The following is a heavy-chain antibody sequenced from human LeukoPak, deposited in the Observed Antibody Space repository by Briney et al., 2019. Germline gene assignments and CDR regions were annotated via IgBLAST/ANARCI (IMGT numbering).Heavy chain of an antibody. CDR1: GGSISSY. CDR2: IYFTGTT. J-gene: IGHJ4*02. CDR3: VNGGSYLTK. Sequence: PSETLSLTCTVSGGSISSYWSWIRQSPGKGLEWIGYIYFTGTTNYNPSLKSRLTISIDTSRNQFSLKLSSATAAHTAIYYCVNGGSYLTKWGQGTLVTVSS. D-gene: IGHD3-10*01. V-gene: IGHV4-59*01.